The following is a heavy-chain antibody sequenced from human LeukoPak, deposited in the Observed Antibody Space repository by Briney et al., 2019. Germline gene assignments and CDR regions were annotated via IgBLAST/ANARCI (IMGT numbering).Heavy chain of an antibody. J-gene: IGHJ4*02. CDR1: GFSFSSYA. V-gene: IGHV3-23*01. Sequence: GGSLRLSCAASGFSFSSYAMNWVRQAPEKGLEWVSSITSSGDATYYADSVKGRFTISRDNSKNTVYLQMNSLRAEDTAVYYCAKASGYSYGKYFFDSWGQGALVTVSS. CDR3: AKASGYSYGKYFFDS. CDR2: ITSSGDAT. D-gene: IGHD5-18*01.